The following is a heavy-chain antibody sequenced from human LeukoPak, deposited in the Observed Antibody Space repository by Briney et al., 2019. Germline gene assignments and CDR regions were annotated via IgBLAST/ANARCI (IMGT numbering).Heavy chain of an antibody. J-gene: IGHJ4*02. CDR3: ARGSQQLPLAY. D-gene: IGHD6-13*01. CDR1: GFTVSSNY. CDR2: IYSGGST. V-gene: IGHV3-53*01. Sequence: GGSLRLSCAASGFTVSSNYMSWVRQAPGKGLEWVSVIYSGGSTYYADSVKGRFTISRDNSKNTLYLQMNSLRAEDTAVYYCARGSQQLPLAYWGQGTLVTVSS.